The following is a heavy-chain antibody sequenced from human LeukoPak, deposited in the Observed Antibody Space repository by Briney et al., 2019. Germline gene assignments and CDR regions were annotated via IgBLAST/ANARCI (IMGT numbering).Heavy chain of an antibody. CDR2: ISSSGSTI. CDR1: GFTFSSYE. Sequence: PGGSLRLSCAASGFTFSSYEMNWVRQAPGKGLEWVSYISSSGSTIYYADSVKGRFTISRDNAKNSLYLQMNSLRAEDTAVYYCARALPTTVEMATISPDYWGQGTLVTVSS. CDR3: ARALPTTVEMATISPDY. J-gene: IGHJ4*02. V-gene: IGHV3-48*03. D-gene: IGHD5-24*01.